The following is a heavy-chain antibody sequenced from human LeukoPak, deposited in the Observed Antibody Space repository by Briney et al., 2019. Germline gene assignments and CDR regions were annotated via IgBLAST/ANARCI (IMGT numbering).Heavy chain of an antibody. Sequence: GGSLRLSCAASGFTFSSYSMNWVRQAPGKGLEWVSSISSSSSYIYYADSVKGRFTISRDNAKNSLYLQMNSLRAEDTAVYYCAKESVVRYFDWSYSGEFDYWGQGTLVTVSS. D-gene: IGHD3-9*01. CDR1: GFTFSSYS. J-gene: IGHJ4*02. CDR2: ISSSSSYI. CDR3: AKESVVRYFDWSYSGEFDY. V-gene: IGHV3-21*04.